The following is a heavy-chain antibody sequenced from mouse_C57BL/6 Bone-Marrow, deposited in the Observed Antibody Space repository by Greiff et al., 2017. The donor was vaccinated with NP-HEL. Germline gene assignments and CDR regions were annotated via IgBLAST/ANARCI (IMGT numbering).Heavy chain of an antibody. Sequence: QVQLQQSGPELVKPGASVKISCKASGYAFSSSWMNWVKQRPGKGLEWIGRIYPGDGDTNYNGKFKGKATLTADKSSSTAYMQLSSLTSEDSAVYFCARRGSSYWDFDVWGTGTTVTVSS. V-gene: IGHV1-82*01. D-gene: IGHD1-1*01. CDR3: ARRGSSYWDFDV. CDR1: GYAFSSSW. CDR2: IYPGDGDT. J-gene: IGHJ1*03.